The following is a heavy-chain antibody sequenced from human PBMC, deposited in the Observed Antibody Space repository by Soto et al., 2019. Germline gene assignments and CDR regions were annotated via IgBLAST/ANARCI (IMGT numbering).Heavy chain of an antibody. V-gene: IGHV3-53*01. CDR1: GFTVSSNY. CDR3: AREWELPNYYGMDV. CDR2: IYSGGST. Sequence: SLRIYCAASGFTVSSNYMSWVRQAPGKGLEWVSVIYSGGSTYHADSVKGRFTISRDNSKNTVHLQMNSLRAEDTAVYYCAREWELPNYYGMDVWGQGTTVSVSS. J-gene: IGHJ6*02. D-gene: IGHD1-26*01.